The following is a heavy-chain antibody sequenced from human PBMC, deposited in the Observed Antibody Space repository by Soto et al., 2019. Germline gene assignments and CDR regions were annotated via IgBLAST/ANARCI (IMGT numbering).Heavy chain of an antibody. Sequence: SSETLSLTCAVYGGSLSGDYGSWIRQPPGKGLEWIGEINHSGSTNYNPSLKSRLIMSVDTSRNQFSLRLTSLTAADTAVYYCSRGACGLQGGDCFDILGQGTVVTVSS. V-gene: IGHV4-34*01. CDR3: SRGACGLQGGDCFDI. J-gene: IGHJ3*02. CDR1: GGSLSGDY. D-gene: IGHD2-21*01. CDR2: INHSGST.